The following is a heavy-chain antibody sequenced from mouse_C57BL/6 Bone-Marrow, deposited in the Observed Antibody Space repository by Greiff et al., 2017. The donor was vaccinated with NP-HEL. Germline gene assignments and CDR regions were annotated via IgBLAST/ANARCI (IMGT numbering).Heavy chain of an antibody. D-gene: IGHD2-5*01. CDR2: IYPGDGDT. J-gene: IGHJ4*01. Sequence: QVQLKQSGPELVKPGASVKISCKASGYAFSSSWMNWVKQRPGKGLEWIGRIYPGDGDTNYNGKFKGKATLTVDKSSSTVYMQLSSLTSEDSAIYFCARIAYYSTYYSMDYWGQGTSVTVSS. CDR1: GYAFSSSW. CDR3: ARIAYYSTYYSMDY. V-gene: IGHV1-82*01.